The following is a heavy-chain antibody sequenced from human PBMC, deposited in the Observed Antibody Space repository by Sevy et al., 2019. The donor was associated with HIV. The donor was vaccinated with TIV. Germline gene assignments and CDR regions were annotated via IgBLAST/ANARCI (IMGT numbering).Heavy chain of an antibody. CDR2: ISWDGGST. J-gene: IGHJ4*02. CDR3: AKDTYGGNGFDY. Sequence: GGSLRLSCAASGFTFDDYTMHWVRQAPGKGLEWVSLISWDGGSTHYADSVKGRFTISRDNSKNSLYLQMNSLRTEDTALYYCAKDTYGGNGFDYWGQGTLVTVSS. V-gene: IGHV3-43*01. CDR1: GFTFDDYT. D-gene: IGHD2-15*01.